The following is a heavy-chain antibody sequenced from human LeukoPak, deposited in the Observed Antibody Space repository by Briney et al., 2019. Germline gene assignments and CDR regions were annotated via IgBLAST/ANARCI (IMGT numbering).Heavy chain of an antibody. J-gene: IGHJ4*02. CDR3: ALREDTAMVAFDY. V-gene: IGHV4-39*01. CDR1: GGSISSSSYY. D-gene: IGHD5-18*01. CDR2: IYYSGST. Sequence: PSETLSLTCTVSGGSISSSSYYWGWIRQPPGKGLEWIGSIYYSGSTYYNPSLKSRVTISVDTSKNQFPLKLSSVTAADTAVYYCALREDTAMVAFDYWGQGTLVTVSS.